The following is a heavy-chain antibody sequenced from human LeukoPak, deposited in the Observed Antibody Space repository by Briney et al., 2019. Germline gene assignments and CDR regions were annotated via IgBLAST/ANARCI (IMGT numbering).Heavy chain of an antibody. CDR2: IYHSGST. Sequence: PSETLSLTCAVSGGSISSSNWWSWVRQPPGKGLEWIGEIYHSGSTNYNPSLKSRVTISVDKSKNQFSLKLSSVTAADTAVYYCARISTYYDYVWGSSLDAFDIWGQGTMVTVSS. V-gene: IGHV4-4*02. J-gene: IGHJ3*02. CDR3: ARISTYYDYVWGSSLDAFDI. D-gene: IGHD3-16*01. CDR1: GGSISSSNW.